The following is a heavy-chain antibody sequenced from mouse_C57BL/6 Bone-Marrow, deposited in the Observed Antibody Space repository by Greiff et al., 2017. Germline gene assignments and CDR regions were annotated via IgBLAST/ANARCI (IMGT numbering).Heavy chain of an antibody. CDR2: ISNLAYSI. V-gene: IGHV5-15*04. D-gene: IGHD3-2*02. CDR1: GFTFSDYG. Sequence: EVKVEESGGGLVQPGGSLKLSCAASGFTFSDYGMAWVRQAPRKGPEWVAFISNLAYSIYYADTVTGRFTISRENAKNTLYLEMSSLRSEDTAMYYCARDSSGYVGYAMDYWGQGTSVTVSS. CDR3: ARDSSGYVGYAMDY. J-gene: IGHJ4*01.